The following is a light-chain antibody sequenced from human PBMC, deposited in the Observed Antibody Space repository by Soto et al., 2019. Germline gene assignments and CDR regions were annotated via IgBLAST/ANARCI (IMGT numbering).Light chain of an antibody. J-gene: IGKJ1*01. CDR1: QSVSNY. CDR2: GAS. Sequence: PGERATLSCRASQSVSNYLVWYQQKPGHAPRLLISGASSRATGIPDRFSGSGSGTEFTLTIRRLEPEDFAVYYCQQYGGPPQTFGQGTKV. V-gene: IGKV3-20*01. CDR3: QQYGGPPQT.